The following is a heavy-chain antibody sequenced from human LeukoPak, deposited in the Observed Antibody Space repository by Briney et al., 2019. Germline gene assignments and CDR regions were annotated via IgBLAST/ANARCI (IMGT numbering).Heavy chain of an antibody. CDR1: GYTFTSYD. CDR3: ARGLSITIFGVVIHISYYFDY. CDR2: MNPNSGNT. Sequence: ASVKVPCKASGYTFTSYDINWVRQATGQGLEWMGWMNPNSGNTGYAQKFQGRVTMTRNTSISTAYMELSSLRSEDTAVYYCARGLSITIFGVVIHISYYFDYWGQGTLVTVSS. V-gene: IGHV1-8*01. D-gene: IGHD3-3*01. J-gene: IGHJ4*02.